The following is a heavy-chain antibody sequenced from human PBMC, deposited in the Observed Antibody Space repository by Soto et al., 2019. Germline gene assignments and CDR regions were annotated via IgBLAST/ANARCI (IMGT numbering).Heavy chain of an antibody. J-gene: IGHJ4*02. CDR3: SRAVGGFTYGYPDY. V-gene: IGHV2-70*01. CDR1: GFSLSTTGMC. D-gene: IGHD5-18*01. CDR2: IDWADDK. Sequence: GPTLVNPTQTLTLTCTFSGFSLSTTGMCVSWIRQPPGKALEWLALIDWADDKYYSTSPKTRLTISKDTSKNQVVLTMTNVEPVDTATYFCSRAVGGFTYGYPDYWGQGTLVTVSS.